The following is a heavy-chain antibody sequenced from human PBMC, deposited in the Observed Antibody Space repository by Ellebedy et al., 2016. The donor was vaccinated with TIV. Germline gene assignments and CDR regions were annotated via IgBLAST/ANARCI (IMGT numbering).Heavy chain of an antibody. CDR2: IYYSGTT. V-gene: IGHV4-59*01. J-gene: IGHJ6*02. D-gene: IGHD3-10*01. Sequence: SETLSLTCTVSGGSISSYYWNWIRQPPGKGLEWIGYIYYSGTTNYNPSLKSRVTISVDTSKNQFSLKLSSVTAADTAVYYCARWSRVRGVTDYYYYYGMDVWGQGTTVTVSS. CDR3: ARWSRVRGVTDYYYYYGMDV. CDR1: GGSISSYY.